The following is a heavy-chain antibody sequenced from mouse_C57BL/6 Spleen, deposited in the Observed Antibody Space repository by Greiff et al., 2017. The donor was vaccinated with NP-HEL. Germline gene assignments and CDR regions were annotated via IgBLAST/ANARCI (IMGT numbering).Heavy chain of an antibody. CDR3: AKYYGSPYWYFDV. CDR2: INPSSGYT. Sequence: VQLQQSGAELAKPGASVKLSCKASGYTFTSYWMHWVKQRPGQGLEWIGYINPSSGYTKYNQKFKDKATLTADKSSSTAYMQLSSLTYEDSAVYYCAKYYGSPYWYFDVWGTGTTVTVSS. CDR1: GYTFTSYW. D-gene: IGHD1-1*01. J-gene: IGHJ1*03. V-gene: IGHV1-7*01.